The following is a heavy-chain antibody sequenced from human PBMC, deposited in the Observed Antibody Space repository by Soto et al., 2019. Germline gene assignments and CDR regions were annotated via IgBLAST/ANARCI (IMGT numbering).Heavy chain of an antibody. CDR2: IYYSVST. Sequence: SETLSLTCTVSGGSISSGDYYWSWIRQPPGKGLEWIGYIYYSVSTYYNPSLKSRVTISVDTSKNQFSLKLSSVTAADTAVYYCARARSHENVPYSYCSGGSCYSEYFDYWGQGTLVTVSS. CDR1: GGSISSGDYY. J-gene: IGHJ4*02. D-gene: IGHD2-15*01. CDR3: ARARSHENVPYSYCSGGSCYSEYFDY. V-gene: IGHV4-30-4*01.